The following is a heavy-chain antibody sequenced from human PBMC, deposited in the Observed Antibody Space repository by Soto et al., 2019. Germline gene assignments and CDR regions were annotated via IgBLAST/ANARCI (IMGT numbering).Heavy chain of an antibody. CDR2: VYHSGST. CDR1: GQSIRSGSY. D-gene: IGHD1-26*01. Sequence: PSETLSLTSGVSGQSIRSGSYWGWIRQPPGKGLQWIGSVYHSGSTHYNPSLRSRVTISVDTSKNYFSLRLTSVTAADTAIYYCARNRTGALFDYWGQGAPVTVSS. CDR3: ARNRTGALFDY. V-gene: IGHV4-38-2*01. J-gene: IGHJ4*02.